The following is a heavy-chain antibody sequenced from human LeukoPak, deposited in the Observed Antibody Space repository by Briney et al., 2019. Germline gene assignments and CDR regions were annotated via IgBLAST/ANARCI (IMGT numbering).Heavy chain of an antibody. V-gene: IGHV3-74*01. J-gene: IGHJ5*02. D-gene: IGHD5-12*01. CDR3: ARGVSGFNWFDP. CDR1: GFTFSSYL. Sequence: GGSLRLSCAASGFTFSSYLMNWVRQAPGKGLVWVSSINSDGSSTSYADSVNGRFTISRDNAKNTLYLQMNSLRAEDTAVYYCARGVSGFNWFDPWGQGTLVTVSS. CDR2: INSDGSST.